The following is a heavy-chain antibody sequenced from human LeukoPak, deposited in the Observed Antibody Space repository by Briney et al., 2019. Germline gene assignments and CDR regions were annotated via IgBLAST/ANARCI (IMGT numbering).Heavy chain of an antibody. Sequence: SETLSLTCTFSGGSISSYYWSWIRQPAGKGLEWIGRIYTSGSINYNPSLKSRVTISVDTSKNQFSLKLSSVTAADAAVYYCARYNYDFWSGYSKWFDPWGQGTLVTVSS. D-gene: IGHD3-3*01. CDR1: GGSISSYY. CDR2: IYTSGSI. J-gene: IGHJ5*02. V-gene: IGHV4-4*07. CDR3: ARYNYDFWSGYSKWFDP.